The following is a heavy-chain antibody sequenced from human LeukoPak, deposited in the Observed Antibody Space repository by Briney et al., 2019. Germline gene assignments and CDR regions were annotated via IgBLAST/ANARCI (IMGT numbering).Heavy chain of an antibody. CDR2: IYHSGST. Sequence: PSETLSLTCTVSGGSISSYYWSWIRQPPGKGLEWIGSIYHSGSTHYNPSLKSRVTISVDTSKNHFSLKLSSVTAADTAVYYCARNSSSGYFDYWGQGTLVTVSS. D-gene: IGHD6-6*01. V-gene: IGHV4-59*08. J-gene: IGHJ4*02. CDR1: GGSISSYY. CDR3: ARNSSSGYFDY.